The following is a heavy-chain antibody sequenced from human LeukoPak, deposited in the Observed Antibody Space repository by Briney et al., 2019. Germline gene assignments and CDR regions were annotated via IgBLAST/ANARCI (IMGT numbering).Heavy chain of an antibody. CDR1: GGSFSGYY. CDR3: ARGPRYYDILTGYYNVGNAFDI. CDR2: INHSGST. J-gene: IGHJ3*02. D-gene: IGHD3-9*01. Sequence: PSETLSLTCAVYGGSFSGYYWSWIRQPPGKGLEWIGEINHSGSTNYNPSLESRVTISVDTSKNQFSLKLSSVTAADTAVYYCARGPRYYDILTGYYNVGNAFDIWGQGTMVTVSS. V-gene: IGHV4-34*01.